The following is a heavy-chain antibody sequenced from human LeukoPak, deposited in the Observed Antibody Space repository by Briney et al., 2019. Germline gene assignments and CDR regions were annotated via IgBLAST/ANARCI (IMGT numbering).Heavy chain of an antibody. J-gene: IGHJ4*02. V-gene: IGHV4-39*07. Sequence: SETLSLTCTVSSGFISNNNYYWGWIRQPPGKGLEWIGSIYYSGSTYYNPSLKSRVIISVDTSKNQFFLKLSSVTAADTAVYYCARDYDSSGYPAPPGDYWGQGALVTVSS. D-gene: IGHD3-22*01. CDR1: SGFISNNNYY. CDR3: ARDYDSSGYPAPPGDY. CDR2: IYYSGST.